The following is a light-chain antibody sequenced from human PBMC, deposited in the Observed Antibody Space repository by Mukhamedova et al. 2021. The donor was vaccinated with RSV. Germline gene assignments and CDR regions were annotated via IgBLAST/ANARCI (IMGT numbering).Light chain of an antibody. CDR3: QQYGSSPYS. CDR2: GAS. J-gene: IGKJ2*03. Sequence: GERATLSCRASQSVSSSYLAWYQQKPGQAPRLLIYGASSRATGIPDRFSGSGSGTDFTLTISSLEPEDFAVYYCQQYGSSPYSFG. CDR1: QSVSSSY. V-gene: IGKV3-20*01.